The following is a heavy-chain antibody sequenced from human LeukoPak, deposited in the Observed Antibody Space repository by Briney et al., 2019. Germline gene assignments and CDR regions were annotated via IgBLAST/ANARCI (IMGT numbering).Heavy chain of an antibody. CDR2: INPNSGGT. V-gene: IGHV1-2*02. J-gene: IGHJ6*02. CDR1: GYTFTGYY. Sequence: VASVKVSCKASGYTFTGYYMHWVRQAPGQGLEWMGWINPNSGGTNYAQKFQGRVTMTRDTSISTAYMELSRLRSEDTAVYYCARFREGEFHTSNGLDVWGQGTTVTVSS. CDR3: ARFREGEFHTSNGLDV. D-gene: IGHD3-16*01.